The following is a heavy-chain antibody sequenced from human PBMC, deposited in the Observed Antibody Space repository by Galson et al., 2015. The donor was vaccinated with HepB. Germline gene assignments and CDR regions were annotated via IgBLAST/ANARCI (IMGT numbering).Heavy chain of an antibody. CDR3: ARGHMIVVPNDAFDI. D-gene: IGHD3-22*01. CDR1: GFTFSSYW. J-gene: IGHJ3*02. V-gene: IGHV3-7*04. CDR2: IKQDGSEK. Sequence: SLRLSCAASGFTFSSYWMSWVRQAPGKGLEWVANIKQDGSEKYYVDSVKGRFTISRDNAKNSLYLQMNSLRAEDTAVYYCARGHMIVVPNDAFDIWGQGTMVTVSS.